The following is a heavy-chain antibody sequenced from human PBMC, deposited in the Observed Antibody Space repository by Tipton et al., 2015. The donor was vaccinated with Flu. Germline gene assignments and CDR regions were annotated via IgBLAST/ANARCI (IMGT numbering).Heavy chain of an antibody. D-gene: IGHD3-16*01. CDR2: IYTSGST. J-gene: IGHJ4*02. CDR1: GGSISSYY. Sequence: TLSLTCTVYGGSISSYYWSWIRQLAGKGLEWIGRIYTSGSTNYNPSLKSRVTMSVDTSKNQFSLKLSSVTAADTSVYYCARAGSYDYVWGIEFDYWGQGTLVTVSS. CDR3: ARAGSYDYVWGIEFDY. V-gene: IGHV4-4*07.